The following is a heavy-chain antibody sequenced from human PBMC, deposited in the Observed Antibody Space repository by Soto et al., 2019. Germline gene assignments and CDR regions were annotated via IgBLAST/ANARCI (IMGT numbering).Heavy chain of an antibody. D-gene: IGHD4-17*01. V-gene: IGHV1-69*02. CDR2: IIPILGIA. CDR3: ARADGDYTDFDF. Sequence: QVQLVQSGAEVKKPGSSVKVSCKASGGTFSSYTISWVRQAPGQGLEWMGRIIPILGIANYAQKFQGRVTITADKSTSPAYRGLSSLRSEGTAVYYLARADGDYTDFDFWGQGTLVTVSS. J-gene: IGHJ4*02. CDR1: GGTFSSYT.